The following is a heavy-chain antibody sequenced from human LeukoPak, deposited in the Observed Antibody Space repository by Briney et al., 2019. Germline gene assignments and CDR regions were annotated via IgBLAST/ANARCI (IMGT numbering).Heavy chain of an antibody. CDR3: ARGTYSSGSIRFGY. CDR1: GGSITSNTNS. V-gene: IGHV4-39*07. D-gene: IGHD6-19*01. J-gene: IGHJ4*02. CDR2: IYYSGTT. Sequence: PSETLSLTCTVSGGSITSNTNSWGWIRQPPGKGLEWIGNIYYSGTTYYNPSLKSRVTISVDTSKNQFSLKLSSVTAADTAVYYCARGTYSSGSIRFGYWGQGTLVTVSS.